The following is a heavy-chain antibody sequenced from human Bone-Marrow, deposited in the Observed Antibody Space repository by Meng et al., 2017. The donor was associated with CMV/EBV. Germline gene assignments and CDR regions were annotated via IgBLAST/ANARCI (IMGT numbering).Heavy chain of an antibody. CDR1: GFTVSSNY. CDR3: ARDYYDSSGHYYYYYYYGMDV. Sequence: GESLKISCAASGFTVSSNYMSWVRQAPGKGLEWVSVIYSGGSTYYADSVKGRFTISRDNSKNTLYLQMNSLRAEDTAVYYCARDYYDSSGHYYYYYYYGMDVWGQGTTVTVSS. CDR2: IYSGGST. J-gene: IGHJ6*02. D-gene: IGHD3-22*01. V-gene: IGHV3-53*05.